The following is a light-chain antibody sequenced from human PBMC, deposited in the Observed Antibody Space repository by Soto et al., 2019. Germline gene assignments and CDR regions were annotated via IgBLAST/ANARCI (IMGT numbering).Light chain of an antibody. Sequence: IVLTQSPGTLSVSPGERATLSCRASQNVSSSYLAWYQQKPGQAPRLLIYGASSRATGIPDRFSGSGSETDFTLTISRLEPEDFAVYYCQEYGSSLFAFGQGTRLDIK. J-gene: IGKJ5*01. CDR2: GAS. CDR1: QNVSSSY. V-gene: IGKV3-20*01. CDR3: QEYGSSLFA.